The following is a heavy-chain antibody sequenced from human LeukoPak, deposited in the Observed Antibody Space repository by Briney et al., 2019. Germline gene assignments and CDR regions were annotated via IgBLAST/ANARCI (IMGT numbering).Heavy chain of an antibody. CDR2: IYYSGSP. J-gene: IGHJ5*02. V-gene: IGHV4-59*13. Sequence: SETPSLTCNVPGRCLSRYSCSWIRQPPSTGLESIGYIYYSGSPNFNPSLKSRVTISVDTSKNQFSLKLSSVTAADTAVYYCAREIDCSSTSCYRPSNWFDPWGQGTLVTVSS. CDR1: GRCLSRYS. CDR3: AREIDCSSTSCYRPSNWFDP. D-gene: IGHD2-2*01.